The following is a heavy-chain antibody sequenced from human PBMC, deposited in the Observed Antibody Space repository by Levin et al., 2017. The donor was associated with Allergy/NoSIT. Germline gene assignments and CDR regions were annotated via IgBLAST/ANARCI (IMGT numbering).Heavy chain of an antibody. J-gene: IGHJ5*02. CDR3: ARETGDILTGYHWFDP. CDR1: GFTVSSNY. D-gene: IGHD3-9*01. V-gene: IGHV3-53*01. CDR2: IYSGGST. Sequence: PGGSLRLSCAASGFTVSSNYMSWVRQAPGKGLEWVSVIYSGGSTYYADSVKGRFTISRDNSKNTLYLQMNSLRAEDTAVYYCARETGDILTGYHWFDPWGQGTLVTVSS.